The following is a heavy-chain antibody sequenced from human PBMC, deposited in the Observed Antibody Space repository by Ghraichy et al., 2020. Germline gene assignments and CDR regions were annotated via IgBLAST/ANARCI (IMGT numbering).Heavy chain of an antibody. CDR2: ISSSSSTI. V-gene: IGHV3-48*02. D-gene: IGHD3-16*01. CDR3: AREGPYDYVWAWGIDV. J-gene: IGHJ6*02. CDR1: GFTFSSYS. Sequence: LSLTCAASGFTFSSYSMNWVRQAPGKGLEWVSYISSSSSTIYYADSVKGRFTISRDNAKNSLYLQMNSLRDEDTAVYYCAREGPYDYVWAWGIDVWGQGTTVTVSS.